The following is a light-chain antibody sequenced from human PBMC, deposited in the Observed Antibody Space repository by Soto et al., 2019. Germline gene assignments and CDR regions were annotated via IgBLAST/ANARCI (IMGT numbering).Light chain of an antibody. CDR2: SAS. CDR1: QGISSD. J-gene: IGKJ5*01. V-gene: IGKV1-9*01. CDR3: QQLNIYPFT. Sequence: IQLTQSPYSLSASVGDRVTITCRASQGISSDLAWYQQKPGKAPKLLIYSASTLQNGVPSRFSGSESGTDFTLTISGLQPEDFATCYCQQLNIYPFTFCQVTRLEIK.